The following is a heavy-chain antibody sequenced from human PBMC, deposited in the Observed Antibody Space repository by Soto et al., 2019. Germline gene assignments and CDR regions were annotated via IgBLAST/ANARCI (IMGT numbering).Heavy chain of an antibody. CDR2: ISDDGSNI. CDR3: ARGRTGHFDY. V-gene: IGHV3-30-3*01. D-gene: IGHD1-1*01. Sequence: GGPLRLSCAASGFTFSSYAMNWVRQAPGKGWEWVAVISDDGSNIYYADSVKGRFTISRDNSKNTLYLQMNSLRAEDTAVYYCARGRTGHFDYWGQGTLVTVSS. CDR1: GFTFSSYA. J-gene: IGHJ4*02.